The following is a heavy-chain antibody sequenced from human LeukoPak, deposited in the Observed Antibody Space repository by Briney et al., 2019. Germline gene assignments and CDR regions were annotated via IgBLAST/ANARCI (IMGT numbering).Heavy chain of an antibody. J-gene: IGHJ5*02. CDR2: IYYSGST. Sequence: PSETLSPTCTVSGGSISSSSYYWGWIRQPPGKGLEWIGSIYYSGSTYYNPSLKSRVTISVDTSKNQFSLKLSSVTAADTALYYCATSAVAATGFPWFDPWGQGTLVTVSS. V-gene: IGHV4-39*01. CDR3: ATSAVAATGFPWFDP. D-gene: IGHD6-19*01. CDR1: GGSISSSSYY.